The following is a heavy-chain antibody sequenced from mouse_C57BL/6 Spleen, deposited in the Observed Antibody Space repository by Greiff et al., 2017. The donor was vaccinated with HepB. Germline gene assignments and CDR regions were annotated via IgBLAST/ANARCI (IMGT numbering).Heavy chain of an antibody. Sequence: VQLQQSGAELARPGASVELSCKASGYTFTSYGISWVKQRTGQGLEWIGEIYPRSGNTYYNEKFKGKATLTADKSSSTAYMELRSLTSEDSAVYFCARSKTAQALYYYAMDYWGQGTSVTVSS. J-gene: IGHJ4*01. CDR1: GYTFTSYG. CDR3: ARSKTAQALYYYAMDY. D-gene: IGHD3-2*02. CDR2: IYPRSGNT. V-gene: IGHV1-81*01.